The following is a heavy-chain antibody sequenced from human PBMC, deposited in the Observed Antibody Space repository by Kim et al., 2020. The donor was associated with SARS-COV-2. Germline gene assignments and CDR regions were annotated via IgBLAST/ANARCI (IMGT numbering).Heavy chain of an antibody. D-gene: IGHD4-4*01. CDR3: AKGTAVTGWGNYFEY. CDR1: GFTFSTYA. V-gene: IGHV3-23*01. Sequence: GGSLRLSCVASGFTFSTYAMTWVRQAPGKGLEWVSAISGSGTSTYYADSVKGRFTISRDNSKTTLYVQMNSLRAEDTAVYYCAKGTAVTGWGNYFEYWGQGTLVTVSS. CDR2: ISGSGTST. J-gene: IGHJ4*02.